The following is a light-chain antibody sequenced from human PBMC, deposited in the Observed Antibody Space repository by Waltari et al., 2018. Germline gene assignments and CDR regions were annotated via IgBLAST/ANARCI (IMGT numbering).Light chain of an antibody. V-gene: IGKV3-20*01. CDR2: DAS. Sequence: EIVLTQFPGTLSLSPGERATLSCRASQSVSRYLAWYQQKPGQAPRLLIYDASTRATGIPYMFSGSGSGTDFILTINRLEPEDFAVYDCQKYGRLPATFGQGTKVEIK. CDR1: QSVSRY. CDR3: QKYGRLPAT. J-gene: IGKJ1*01.